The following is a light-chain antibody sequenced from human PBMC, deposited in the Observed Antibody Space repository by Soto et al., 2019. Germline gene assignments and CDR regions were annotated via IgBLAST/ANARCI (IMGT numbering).Light chain of an antibody. J-gene: IGKJ1*01. Sequence: DMQMTQSPSTLSASVGDRVTIACPASQSISSRLAWYQQKPGKAPKVLIYDASNLEGGVPSRFRGSGSGTEFTLTITSLQPDDFATYYCQHYDDYSWTFGQGTKVEIK. CDR2: DAS. CDR3: QHYDDYSWT. CDR1: QSISSR. V-gene: IGKV1-5*01.